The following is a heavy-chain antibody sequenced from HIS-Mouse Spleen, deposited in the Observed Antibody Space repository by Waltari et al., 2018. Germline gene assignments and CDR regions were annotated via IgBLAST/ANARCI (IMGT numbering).Heavy chain of an antibody. V-gene: IGHV4-34*01. CDR1: GGSFSGYY. CDR3: AGYNWNYGTDY. D-gene: IGHD1-7*01. CDR2: INHSGST. Sequence: QVQLQQWGAVLLKPSETLSLTCAVYGGSFSGYYWSWIRQPPGKGLEWIGKINHSGSTNYNPTLKSRVTISVDTSKNQFSLKLSSVTAADTAVYYCAGYNWNYGTDYWGQGTLVTVSS. J-gene: IGHJ4*02.